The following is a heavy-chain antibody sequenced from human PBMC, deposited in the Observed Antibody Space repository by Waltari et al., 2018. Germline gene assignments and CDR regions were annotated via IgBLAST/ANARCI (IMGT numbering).Heavy chain of an antibody. CDR1: GLSFRNSW. D-gene: IGHD6-13*01. Sequence: EVQLVESGGGLAQPGGSLRPSCTASGLSFRNSWRTWVRQASGKGPEWVANIKQDGSEKYYMDSVKGRFTISRDNAKNSLYLQMNNLRVEDTAVYYCTRGGRDSSWYWRDWGQGTLVTVSS. J-gene: IGHJ4*02. CDR3: TRGGRDSSWYWRD. CDR2: IKQDGSEK. V-gene: IGHV3-7*01.